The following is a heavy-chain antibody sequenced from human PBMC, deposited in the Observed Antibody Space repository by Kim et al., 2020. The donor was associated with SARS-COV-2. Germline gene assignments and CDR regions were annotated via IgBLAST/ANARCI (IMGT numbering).Heavy chain of an antibody. CDR2: ISSNGGST. J-gene: IGHJ6*02. Sequence: GGSLRLSCSASGFTFSSYAMHWVRQAPGKGLEYVSAISSNGGSTYYADSVKGRFTISRDNSKNTLYLQMSSLRAEDTAVYYCVNGGRLRRGYYYYYGMDVWGQGTTVTVSS. D-gene: IGHD2-15*01. V-gene: IGHV3-64D*06. CDR1: GFTFSSYA. CDR3: VNGGRLRRGYYYYYGMDV.